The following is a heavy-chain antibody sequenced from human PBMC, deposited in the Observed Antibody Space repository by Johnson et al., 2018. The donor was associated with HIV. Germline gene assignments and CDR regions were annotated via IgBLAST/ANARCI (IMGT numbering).Heavy chain of an antibody. J-gene: IGHJ3*02. CDR3: ARDRTSRQGGAFDI. CDR2: ISWNSGSI. V-gene: IGHV3-20*04. CDR1: GFTFDDYG. Sequence: MLLVESGGGVVRPGGSLRLSCAASGFTFDDYGMSWVRQAPGKGLEWVSGISWNSGSIGYADSVKGRFTIARDNAKNSLYLQMNSLRAEDTAVYYCARDRTSRQGGAFDIWGQGTMVTVSS.